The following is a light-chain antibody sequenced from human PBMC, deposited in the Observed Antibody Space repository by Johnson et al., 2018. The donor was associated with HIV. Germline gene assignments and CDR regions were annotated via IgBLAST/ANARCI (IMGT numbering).Light chain of an antibody. CDR3: GTWDSRLSGGHV. J-gene: IGLJ1*01. V-gene: IGLV1-51*02. Sequence: QSVLTQSPSVSAAPGQKVTISCSGSSSNIGNNFVSWYQHLPGTAPKLLIYENTKRPSGIPDRISGSKSATSATLAITGLQTGDEADYYCGTWDSRLSGGHVFGTGTKVTVL. CDR1: SSNIGNNF. CDR2: ENT.